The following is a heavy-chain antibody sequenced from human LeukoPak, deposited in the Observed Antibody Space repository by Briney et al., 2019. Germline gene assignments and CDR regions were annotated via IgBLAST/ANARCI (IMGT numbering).Heavy chain of an antibody. Sequence: GESLKISCKGSGYSFTSYWIGWVRQMPGKGLEWMGIIYPGDSDTRYSPSFQGQVTISADKSISTAYLQWSSLKASDTAMYYCARLPKVRGVIIIKRGPYYFDYWGQGTLVTVSS. D-gene: IGHD3-10*01. CDR1: GYSFTSYW. CDR3: ARLPKVRGVIIIKRGPYYFDY. J-gene: IGHJ4*02. CDR2: IYPGDSDT. V-gene: IGHV5-51*01.